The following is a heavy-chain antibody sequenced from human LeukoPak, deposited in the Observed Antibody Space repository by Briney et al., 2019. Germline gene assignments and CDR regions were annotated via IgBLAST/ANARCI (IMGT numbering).Heavy chain of an antibody. Sequence: ETLSLTCSVSNGSIIGYYWSWVRQAPGKGLEWVSAISGSGGSTYYADSVKGRFTISRDNSKNTLYLQMNSLRAEDTAVYYCAKDALTDYDIPDYWGQGTLVTVSS. CDR3: AKDALTDYDIPDY. CDR2: ISGSGGST. CDR1: NGSIIGYY. J-gene: IGHJ4*02. V-gene: IGHV3-23*01. D-gene: IGHD3-9*01.